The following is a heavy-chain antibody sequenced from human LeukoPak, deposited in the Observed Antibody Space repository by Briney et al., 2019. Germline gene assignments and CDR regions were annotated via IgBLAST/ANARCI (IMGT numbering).Heavy chain of an antibody. Sequence: SETLSLTCTVSGGSISSYYWSWIRQPPGKGLEWIGYIYYSGSTNYNPSLKSRVTISVDTSKTQFSLKLSSVTAADTAVYYCARVGLQSYDAFDIWGQGTMVTVSS. J-gene: IGHJ3*02. CDR3: ARVGLQSYDAFDI. D-gene: IGHD5-24*01. CDR2: IYYSGST. V-gene: IGHV4-59*01. CDR1: GGSISSYY.